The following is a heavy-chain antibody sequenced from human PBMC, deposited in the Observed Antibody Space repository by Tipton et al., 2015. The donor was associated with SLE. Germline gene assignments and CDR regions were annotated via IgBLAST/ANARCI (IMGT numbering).Heavy chain of an antibody. CDR2: IYTSGST. J-gene: IGHJ3*02. CDR1: GDSISSGLYY. CDR3: ARAEGSWDAFDI. Sequence: PGLVKPSQTLSLTCTVSGDSISSGLYYWSWIRQPAGKGLEWIGRIYTSGSTNCHTSLRSRATVSLDTSKNHFSLKESSVTAADTAVYYCARAEGSWDAFDIWGQGTMVTVSS. D-gene: IGHD2-15*01. V-gene: IGHV4-61*02.